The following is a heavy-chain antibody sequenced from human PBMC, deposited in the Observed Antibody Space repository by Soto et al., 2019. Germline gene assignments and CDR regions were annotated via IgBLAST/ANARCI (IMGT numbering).Heavy chain of an antibody. D-gene: IGHD3-16*01. Sequence: QVRLQESGPGLVKPSKTLSLTCSVSGGSISSPGYYWTWIRQQPGKSLEWIGHIFHSGTTSYNPSFQSRVTISSETSENQFSLNLTSVTAADTAVYFCATGRWGAYGSPAGWFAPWGRGTLVSVSS. V-gene: IGHV4-31*03. J-gene: IGHJ5*02. CDR3: ATGRWGAYGSPAGWFAP. CDR1: GGSISSPGYY. CDR2: IFHSGTT.